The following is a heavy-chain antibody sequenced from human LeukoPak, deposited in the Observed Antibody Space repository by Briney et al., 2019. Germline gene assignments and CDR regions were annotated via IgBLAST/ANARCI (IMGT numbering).Heavy chain of an antibody. J-gene: IGHJ2*01. CDR1: GGSISGRNW. Sequence: PETLSLTCAVSGGSISGRNWWNWVRPPPGKGLEWIGEIHHSGESNYNPSLKSRVTLSIDKSTNQFSLKLSSVTAADTAIYYCARDSPAYCSGNNCYNWYFDLWGRGILITVSS. CDR2: IHHSGES. CDR3: ARDSPAYCSGNNCYNWYFDL. V-gene: IGHV4-4*03. D-gene: IGHD2-15*01.